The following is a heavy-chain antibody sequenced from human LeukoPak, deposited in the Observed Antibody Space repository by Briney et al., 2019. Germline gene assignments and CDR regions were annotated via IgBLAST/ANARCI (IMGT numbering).Heavy chain of an antibody. CDR1: GFPFSTYS. J-gene: IGHJ4*02. Sequence: GGSLRLSCVTSGFPFSTYSMNWVRQAPGKGLEWVAFIRYDGSNKYYADSVKGRFTISRDNSKNTLYLQMNSLRAEDTAVYYCAKDRVLPLWSGYTDYWGQGTLVTVSS. CDR3: AKDRVLPLWSGYTDY. V-gene: IGHV3-30*02. CDR2: IRYDGSNK. D-gene: IGHD3-3*01.